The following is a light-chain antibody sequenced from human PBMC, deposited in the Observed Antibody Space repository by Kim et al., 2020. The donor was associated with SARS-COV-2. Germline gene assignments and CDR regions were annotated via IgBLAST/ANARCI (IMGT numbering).Light chain of an antibody. CDR3: QQSHTTPLLT. Sequence: DIQMTQSPSSLAASVGDRVTIACRASQSIGTYLNWYQQKPGKAPKLLTYAASTLQSGVPSRFSGSGSGTDFTLTITSLQPEDFATYYCQQSHTTPLLTFGGGTKVDIK. V-gene: IGKV1-39*01. CDR2: AAS. CDR1: QSIGTY. J-gene: IGKJ4*01.